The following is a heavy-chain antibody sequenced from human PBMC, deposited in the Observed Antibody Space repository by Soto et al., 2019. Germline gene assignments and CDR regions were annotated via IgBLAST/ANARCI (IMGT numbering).Heavy chain of an antibody. CDR2: IYSGGST. V-gene: IGHV3-53*04. CDR3: ARPSKDLYSSSWYYFDY. CDR1: GFTVSSNS. D-gene: IGHD6-13*01. Sequence: GGSLRLSCAASGFTVSSNSMSWVRQAPGKGLEWVSVIYSGGSTYYADSVKVRCTISRHSSKNTVYLQMNSLRAEDTAVYYCARPSKDLYSSSWYYFDYWGQGTLVTVSS. J-gene: IGHJ4*02.